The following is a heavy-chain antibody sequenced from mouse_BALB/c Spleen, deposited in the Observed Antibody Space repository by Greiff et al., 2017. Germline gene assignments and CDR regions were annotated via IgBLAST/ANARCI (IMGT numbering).Heavy chain of an antibody. V-gene: IGHV5-12-1*01. CDR3: ARHPTPQPFDV. CDR1: GFAFSSYD. Sequence: DVMLVESGGGLVKPGGSLKLSCAASGFAFSSYDMSWVRQTPEKRLEWVAYISSGGGSTYYPDTVKGRFTISRDNAKNTLYLQMSSLKSEDTAMYYCARHPTPQPFDVWGAGTTVTVSS. J-gene: IGHJ1*01. CDR2: ISSGGGST. D-gene: IGHD2-10*01.